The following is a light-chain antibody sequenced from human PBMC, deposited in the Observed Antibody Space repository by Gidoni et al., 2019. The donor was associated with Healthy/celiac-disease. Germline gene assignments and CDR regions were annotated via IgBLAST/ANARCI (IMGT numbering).Light chain of an antibody. J-gene: IGKJ2*01. V-gene: IGKV1-5*03. CDR1: QSISSW. CDR3: QQYNSYPT. CDR2: KAS. Sequence: DIQITQSPSTLSASLGDRVTITCRASQSISSWLAWYQQKPGKAPKLLIYKASSLEIGVPSRFSGSGSGTEFTLTIGSLQPEDFATYYCQQYNSYPTFGQGTKLETK.